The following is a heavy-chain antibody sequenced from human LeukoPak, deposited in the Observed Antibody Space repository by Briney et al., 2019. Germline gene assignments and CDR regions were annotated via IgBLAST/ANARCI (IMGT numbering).Heavy chain of an antibody. CDR3: ARDPGYSSSWYNY. Sequence: PGGSLRLSCVASVFTFSTYWMSWVRQAPGRGLEWVANIKQDGSEEYYVDSVKGRFTISRDNAKNSLYLQMNSLRAEDTAVYYCARDPGYSSSWYNYWGQGTLVTVSS. CDR2: IKQDGSEE. J-gene: IGHJ4*02. V-gene: IGHV3-7*05. CDR1: VFTFSTYW. D-gene: IGHD6-13*01.